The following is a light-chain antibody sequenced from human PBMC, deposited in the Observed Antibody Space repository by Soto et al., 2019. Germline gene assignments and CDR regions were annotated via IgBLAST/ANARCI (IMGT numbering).Light chain of an antibody. CDR3: HQYGTT. V-gene: IGKV3-20*01. CDR2: GAY. Sequence: EIVLTQSPCTLSLSPGERASLSCRASQSVTSAYLAWYQQKPGQATRLLIFGAYNRAAGIPDRFSGSGSGTDFTLTIRRLEPEDFAVYYCHQYGTTFGQGTKVEIK. J-gene: IGKJ1*01. CDR1: QSVTSAY.